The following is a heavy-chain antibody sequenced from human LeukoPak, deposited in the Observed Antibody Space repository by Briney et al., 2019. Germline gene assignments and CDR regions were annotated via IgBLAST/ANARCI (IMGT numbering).Heavy chain of an antibody. CDR3: ARVGTSSNYYYYMDV. D-gene: IGHD1-1*01. Sequence: GGSLRLSCAASGFTFSSYTMTWVRQAPGKGLEWVSYISSSGGTIYYADSVKGRFTISRDNAKNSLYLQMNSPRVEDTAVCYCARVGTSSNYYYYMDVWGKGTTVTVSS. CDR2: ISSSGGTI. J-gene: IGHJ6*03. V-gene: IGHV3-48*04. CDR1: GFTFSSYT.